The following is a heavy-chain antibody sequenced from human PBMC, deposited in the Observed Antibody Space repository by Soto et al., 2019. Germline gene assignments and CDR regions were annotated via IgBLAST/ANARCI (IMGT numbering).Heavy chain of an antibody. D-gene: IGHD1-26*01. V-gene: IGHV4-39*01. CDR1: GGSISSSTYY. CDR3: AIHSSGSRHPGFDY. CDR2: IDDGGSS. Sequence: QLQLQESGPGLVKPSETLSLTCTVSGGSISSSTYYWGWVRQPPGKGLDWIASIDDGGSSHYHTSLKSRVTISLDTSKNQFSLKLSSMTAADTAVYYCAIHSSGSRHPGFDYWGQGTLVTVSS. J-gene: IGHJ4*02.